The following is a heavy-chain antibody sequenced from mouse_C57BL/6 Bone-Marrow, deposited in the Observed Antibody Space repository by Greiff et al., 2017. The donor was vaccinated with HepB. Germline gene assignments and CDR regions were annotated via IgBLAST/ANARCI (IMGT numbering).Heavy chain of an antibody. CDR3: ASQLRVRFAY. CDR1: GYTFTSYW. D-gene: IGHD3-2*02. V-gene: IGHV1-50*01. J-gene: IGHJ3*01. Sequence: VQLQQSGAELVKPGASVKLSCKASGYTFTSYWMQWVKQRPGQGLEWIGEIDPSDSYTNYNQKFKGKATLTVDTSSSTAYMQLSSLTSEDSAVYYCASQLRVRFAYWGQGTLVTVSA. CDR2: IDPSDSYT.